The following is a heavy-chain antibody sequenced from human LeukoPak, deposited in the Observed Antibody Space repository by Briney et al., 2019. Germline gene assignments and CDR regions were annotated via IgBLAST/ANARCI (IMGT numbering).Heavy chain of an antibody. CDR3: ARDRVLRFLEWSGFYYYYMDV. D-gene: IGHD3-3*01. V-gene: IGHV1-2*02. CDR2: INPNSGGT. J-gene: IGHJ6*03. CDR1: GYTFTGYY. Sequence: ASVKVSCKASGYTFTGYYMHWVRQAPGQGLEWMGWINPNSGGTNYAQKFQGRVTMTRDTSISTAYMELSRLRSDDTAVYYCARDRVLRFLEWSGFYYYYMDVWGKGTTVTVSS.